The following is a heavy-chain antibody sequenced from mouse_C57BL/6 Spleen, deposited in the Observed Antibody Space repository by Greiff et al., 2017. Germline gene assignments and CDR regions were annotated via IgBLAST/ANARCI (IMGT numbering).Heavy chain of an antibody. D-gene: IGHD2-12*01. CDR2: IDPGDGDT. CDR3: ARGAYYSLYFDV. V-gene: IGHV1-80*01. J-gene: IGHJ1*03. Sequence: QVQLQQSGAELVKPGASVKISCKASGYAFSSYWMNWVKQRPGKGLEWIGQIDPGDGDTNYNGKFKGKATLTADKSSSTAYMQLSSLTSEDSAVYFCARGAYYSLYFDVWGTGATVTVAS. CDR1: GYAFSSYW.